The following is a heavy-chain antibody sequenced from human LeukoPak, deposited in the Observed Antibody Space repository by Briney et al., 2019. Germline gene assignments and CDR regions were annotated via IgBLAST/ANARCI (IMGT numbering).Heavy chain of an antibody. CDR3: ARDVDTNY. J-gene: IGHJ4*02. Sequence: GGSLRLSCTASGFTFGTFWMTWVRQAPGKGLEWVANIREDGSEKYYVDSVKGRFTISRDNARKSLSLQMNSLRAEDTAVYYCARDVDTNYWGQGTLVTVSS. V-gene: IGHV3-7*03. CDR2: IREDGSEK. D-gene: IGHD5-18*01. CDR1: GFTFGTFW.